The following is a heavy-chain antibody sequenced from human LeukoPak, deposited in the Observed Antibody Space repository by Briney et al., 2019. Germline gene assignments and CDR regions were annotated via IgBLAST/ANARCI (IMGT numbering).Heavy chain of an antibody. V-gene: IGHV4-59*08. CDR3: ARLHRGDDDFDI. J-gene: IGHJ3*02. Sequence: ETLSLSCTVSGGSISSYYWSWIRQAPGKGLEWIGYIYYSVGTNYNPSLKSRVTISVDTSKNQLSLKLSSVTAADTAVYYCARLHRGDDDFDIWGQGTMVTDSS. CDR2: IYYSVGT. D-gene: IGHD3-10*01. CDR1: GGSISSYY.